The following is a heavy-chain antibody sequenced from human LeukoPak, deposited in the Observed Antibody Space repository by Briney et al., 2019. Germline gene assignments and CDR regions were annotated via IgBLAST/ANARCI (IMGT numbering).Heavy chain of an antibody. J-gene: IGHJ3*02. CDR2: IYYSGST. CDR1: GGSISSYY. Sequence: SETLSLTCTVSGGSISSYYWSWIRQPPGKGLEWIGYIYYSGSTNYNPSLKSRVTISVDTSKNQFSLKLSSVTAADTAVYYCARRRSHRGAFDIWGQGTMVTVSS. V-gene: IGHV4-59*08. CDR3: ARRRSHRGAFDI. D-gene: IGHD3-3*01.